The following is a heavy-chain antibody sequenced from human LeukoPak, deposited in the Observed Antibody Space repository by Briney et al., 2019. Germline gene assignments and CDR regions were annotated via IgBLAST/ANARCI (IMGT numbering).Heavy chain of an antibody. CDR1: GYTFTSYG. Sequence: ASVKVSCKASGYTFTSYGISWVRQAPGQGLEWMGWISAYNGNTNYAQKLQGRVTMTTDTSTSTAYMELRSLRSDDTAVYYCARDLSGRYTVFRVVRFDYWGQRALGTVSS. CDR2: ISAYNGNT. CDR3: ARDLSGRYTVFRVVRFDY. D-gene: IGHD3-3*01. V-gene: IGHV1-18*01. J-gene: IGHJ4*02.